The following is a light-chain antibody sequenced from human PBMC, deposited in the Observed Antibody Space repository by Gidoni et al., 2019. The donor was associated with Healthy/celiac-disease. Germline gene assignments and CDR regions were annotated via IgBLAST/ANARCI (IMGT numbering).Light chain of an antibody. J-gene: IGKJ4*01. Sequence: DIQMTQSPSSLSASVGDRVTITCRASQSISSYLNWYQQKPGKAPKLLIYAASSLQSGVPSRFSGSGSVTDFTLTISSLQPEDFATYYCQQCYSTPAFGGGTKVEIK. CDR2: AAS. V-gene: IGKV1-39*01. CDR3: QQCYSTPA. CDR1: QSISSY.